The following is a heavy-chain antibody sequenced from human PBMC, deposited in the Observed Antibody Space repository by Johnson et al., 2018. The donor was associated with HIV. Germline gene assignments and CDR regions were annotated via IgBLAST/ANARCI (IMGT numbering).Heavy chain of an antibody. CDR1: GFTVNSNY. CDR3: AKDLDSSSWGAFDI. V-gene: IGHV3-66*01. Sequence: VQLVESGGGLVQPGGSLRLSCAASGFTVNSNYINWVRQAPGKGLECVSGIYSGGRTYYADSVEGRFTISRDNSKNTIYLQMNSLRAEDTAVYYCAKDLDSSSWGAFDIWGQGTMVTVSS. CDR2: IYSGGRT. J-gene: IGHJ3*02. D-gene: IGHD6-6*01.